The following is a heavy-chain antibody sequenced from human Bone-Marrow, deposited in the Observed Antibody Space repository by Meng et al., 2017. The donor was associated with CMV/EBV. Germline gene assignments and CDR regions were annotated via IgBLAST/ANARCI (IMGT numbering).Heavy chain of an antibody. Sequence: ASVKVSCKASGYTFPDYYIHWVRQAPGQGLEWMGWTDPNRGATHYAQKFQGRVTMTRDTSISAAYMDLSRLRFDDTAVYWCARERGDSGYDAFDYWGQGTLVTASS. J-gene: IGHJ4*02. V-gene: IGHV1-2*02. CDR2: TDPNRGAT. D-gene: IGHD5-12*01. CDR1: GYTFPDYY. CDR3: ARERGDSGYDAFDY.